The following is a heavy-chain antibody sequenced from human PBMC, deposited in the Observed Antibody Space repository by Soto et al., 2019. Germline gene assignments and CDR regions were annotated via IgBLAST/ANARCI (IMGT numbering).Heavy chain of an antibody. CDR3: AKDSVAVFWYFDL. V-gene: IGHV3-30*18. Sequence: GGSLRLSCAASGFTSSTYGMHWVRQAPGKGLEWVAVISYDGCNIYYADSVKGRFTISRDNSKNTLYLQMNSLRAEDTAVYYCAKDSVAVFWYFDLWGRGTLVTVS. CDR1: GFTSSTYG. CDR2: ISYDGCNI. D-gene: IGHD6-19*01. J-gene: IGHJ2*01.